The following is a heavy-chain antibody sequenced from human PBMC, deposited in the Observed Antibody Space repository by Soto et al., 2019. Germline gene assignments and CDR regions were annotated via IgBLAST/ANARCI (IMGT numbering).Heavy chain of an antibody. CDR2: IYSGGTT. CDR3: TRDGRGLGRLSLFEY. V-gene: IGHV3-53*01. D-gene: IGHD2-21*02. J-gene: IGHJ4*02. Sequence: GGSLRLSXAASGFNVNSDYMNWVRQTPGKGLEWVASIYSGGTTYYADSVRGRFTISSDKSKNTLYFQLSSLRIEDTAVYYCTRDGRGLGRLSLFEYWGQGVLVTVSS. CDR1: GFNVNSDY.